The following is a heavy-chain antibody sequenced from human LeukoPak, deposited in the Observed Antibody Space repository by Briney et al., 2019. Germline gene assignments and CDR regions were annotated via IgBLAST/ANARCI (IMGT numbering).Heavy chain of an antibody. V-gene: IGHV1-2*06. Sequence: ASVKVSCKASGYTFTGYYMHWVRQAPGQGLEWMGRINPNSGGTNYAQKFQGRVTMTRDTSISTAYMELSRLRSDDTAVYYCARGDVLIWFGELFFDYWGQGTLVTVSS. CDR1: GYTFTGYY. J-gene: IGHJ4*02. CDR2: INPNSGGT. CDR3: ARGDVLIWFGELFFDY. D-gene: IGHD3-10*01.